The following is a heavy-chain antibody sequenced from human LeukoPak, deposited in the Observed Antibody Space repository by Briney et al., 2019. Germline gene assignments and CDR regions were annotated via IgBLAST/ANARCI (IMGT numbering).Heavy chain of an antibody. CDR3: AREDYYDNSASDY. V-gene: IGHV4-38-2*02. CDR1: GGSISSYY. J-gene: IGHJ4*02. Sequence: SETLSLTCTVSGGSISSYYWSWIRQPPGKGLEWIGSIYHSGSTYYNPSLKSRVTISVDTSKNQFSLKLSSVTAADTAVYYCAREDYYDNSASDYWGQGTLVTVSS. CDR2: IYHSGST. D-gene: IGHD3-22*01.